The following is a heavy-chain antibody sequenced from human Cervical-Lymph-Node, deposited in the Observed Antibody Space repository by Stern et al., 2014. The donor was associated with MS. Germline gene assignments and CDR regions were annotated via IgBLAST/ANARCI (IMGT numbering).Heavy chain of an antibody. D-gene: IGHD4-17*01. J-gene: IGHJ4*02. CDR3: ARSMAMTTVTTRVGTTLFDY. CDR1: GFTFSSYD. CDR2: VGNAGDT. V-gene: IGHV3-13*01. Sequence: EVQLGESGGGLVQPGGTLRLSCAASGFTFSSYDMNWVRQDTVKGLEWVSAVGNAGDTYYPSIVKGRFPISRENAKNSLYLQMNSLRAEDTAVYYCARSMAMTTVTTRVGTTLFDYWGQGTLVTVSS.